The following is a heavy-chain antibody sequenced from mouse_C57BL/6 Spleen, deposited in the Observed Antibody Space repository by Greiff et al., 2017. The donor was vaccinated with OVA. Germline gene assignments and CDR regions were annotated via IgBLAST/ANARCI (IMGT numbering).Heavy chain of an antibody. CDR2: IDPSDSYT. D-gene: IGHD1-1*01. V-gene: IGHV1-50*01. J-gene: IGHJ3*01. CDR1: GYTFTSYW. Sequence: QVQLQQPGAELVKPGASVKLSCKASGYTFTSYWMQWVKQRPGQGLEWIGEIDPSDSYTNYNQKFKGKATLTVDTSSSTAYMQLSSLTSEDSEVYCCAREGIYGSSAAWFAYWGQGTLVTVSA. CDR3: AREGIYGSSAAWFAY.